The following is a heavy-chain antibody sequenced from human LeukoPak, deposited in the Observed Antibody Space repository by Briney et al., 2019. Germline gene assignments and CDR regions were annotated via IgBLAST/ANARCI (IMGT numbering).Heavy chain of an antibody. Sequence: SGGSLRLSCAASGFTFSSYAMSWVRQAPGKGLEWVSAISGSGGSTYYADSVEGRFTISRDNSKNTLYLQMNSLRAEDTAVYYCAKVCSGSYYAFDIWGQGTMVTVSS. CDR2: ISGSGGST. D-gene: IGHD1-26*01. V-gene: IGHV3-23*01. CDR3: AKVCSGSYYAFDI. CDR1: GFTFSSYA. J-gene: IGHJ3*02.